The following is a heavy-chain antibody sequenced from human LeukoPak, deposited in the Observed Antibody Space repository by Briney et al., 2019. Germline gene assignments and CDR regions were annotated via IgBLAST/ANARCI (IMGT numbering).Heavy chain of an antibody. Sequence: GGSLRLSCAASGFTFSSYSMNWVRQAPGKGLEWVSYISSSGDTKYYADSVKGRFTISRDNAKSSLYLQMDRLRAEDTATYYCTSHGSVYYFDYSGQGTLVTVSS. D-gene: IGHD2-8*01. CDR1: GFTFSSYS. V-gene: IGHV3-48*04. CDR3: TSHGSVYYFDY. J-gene: IGHJ4*02. CDR2: ISSSGDTK.